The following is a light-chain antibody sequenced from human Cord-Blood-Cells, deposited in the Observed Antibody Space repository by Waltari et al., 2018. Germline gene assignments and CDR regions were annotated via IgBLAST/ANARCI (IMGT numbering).Light chain of an antibody. CDR2: EVS. V-gene: IGLV2-23*02. CDR3: CSYAGSSTFV. J-gene: IGLJ1*01. Sequence: QSALTQPASASASHGQQNTTSCTGTSRDAGTLNLVSWYQRHTGKAPKLLIYEVSKRPSGVSNRFSGSKSGNTASLTISGLQAEDEADYYCCSYAGSSTFVFGTGTKVTVL. CDR1: SRDAGTLNL.